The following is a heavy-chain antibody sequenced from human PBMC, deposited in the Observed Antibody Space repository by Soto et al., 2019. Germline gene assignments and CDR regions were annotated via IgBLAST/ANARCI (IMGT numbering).Heavy chain of an antibody. Sequence: EAQLVESGGDLVKPGRSLRLSCAASGFTFSNAWMNWVRQAPGKGLEWVGRIKSKTDGGTTDYAEPVKGRFTISRDDSKNMLYLQMNSLKTEDTAVYYCTTLGHYYDSSPLDVWGQGTTVTVSS. J-gene: IGHJ6*02. CDR3: TTLGHYYDSSPLDV. V-gene: IGHV3-15*07. CDR2: IKSKTDGGTT. D-gene: IGHD3-22*01. CDR1: GFTFSNAW.